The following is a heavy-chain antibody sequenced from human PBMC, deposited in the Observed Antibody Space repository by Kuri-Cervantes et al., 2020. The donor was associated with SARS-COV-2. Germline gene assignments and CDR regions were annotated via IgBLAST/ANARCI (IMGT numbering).Heavy chain of an antibody. D-gene: IGHD5-24*01. Sequence: SETLSLTCTVSGGSISSYYWSWIRRPPGKGLEWIGYMYSSGTTNSNPSLKSRVTMSLDTSKNQVSLKLRSVTAADTAVYYCARGMDGYNYRSFDYWGQGTLVTVSS. J-gene: IGHJ4*02. V-gene: IGHV4-59*01. CDR2: MYSSGTT. CDR1: GGSISSYY. CDR3: ARGMDGYNYRSFDY.